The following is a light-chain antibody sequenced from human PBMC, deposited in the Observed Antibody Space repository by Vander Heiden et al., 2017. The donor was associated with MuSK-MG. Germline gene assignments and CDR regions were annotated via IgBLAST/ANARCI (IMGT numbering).Light chain of an antibody. J-gene: IGKJ3*01. V-gene: IGKV3-20*01. CDR1: RTFSSSY. Sequence: EIVLTQSPGTLSLSPGERATLSCRASRTFSSSYLAWYQQKPGQTPRLLIYAASSRATGIPDRFSGSGSGTDFTLTITRLEPEDFAVYYCQKYGDSPPFTFGPGTKVDIK. CDR2: AAS. CDR3: QKYGDSPPFT.